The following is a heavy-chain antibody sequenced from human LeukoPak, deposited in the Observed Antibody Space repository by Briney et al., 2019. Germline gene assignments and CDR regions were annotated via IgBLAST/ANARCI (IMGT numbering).Heavy chain of an antibody. J-gene: IGHJ6*02. CDR2: INPNSGGT. CDR1: GYTFTGYY. CDR3: ARIGTTSPHYYYYGTDV. V-gene: IGHV1-2*02. D-gene: IGHD1-14*01. Sequence: ASVKVSCKASGYTFTGYYMHWVRQAPGQGLEWMGWINPNSGGTNYAQKFQGRVTMTRDTSISTAYMELSRLRSDDTAVYYCARIGTTSPHYYYYGTDVWGQGTTVTVSS.